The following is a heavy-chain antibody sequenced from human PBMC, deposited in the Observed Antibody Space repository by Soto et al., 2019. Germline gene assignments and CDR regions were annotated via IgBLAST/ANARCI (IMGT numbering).Heavy chain of an antibody. V-gene: IGHV4-59*01. D-gene: IGHD6-13*01. CDR1: GGSISSYY. CDR2: IYYSGST. Sequence: TSETLSLTCTVSGGSISSYYWSWIRQPPGKGLEWIGYIYYSGSTNYNPSLKSRVTISVDTSKNQFSLKLSSVTAADTAVYYCARDPSSSTFFDYWGQGTLVTVSS. J-gene: IGHJ4*02. CDR3: ARDPSSSTFFDY.